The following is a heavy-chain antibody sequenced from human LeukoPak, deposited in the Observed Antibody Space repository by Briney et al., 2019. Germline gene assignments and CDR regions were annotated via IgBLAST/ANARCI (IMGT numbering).Heavy chain of an antibody. V-gene: IGHV3-23*01. D-gene: IGHD2/OR15-2a*01. J-gene: IGHJ4*02. Sequence: PGGSLRLSCAASGFTFSSYAMSWVRQAPGKGLEWVSSITNDNYDTFYADSVKGRFTISRDESKNTLYLQMKSLRAEDTAVYYCAREGISRKMDFDYWGQGTLVTVSS. CDR1: GFTFSSYA. CDR3: AREGISRKMDFDY. CDR2: ITNDNYDT.